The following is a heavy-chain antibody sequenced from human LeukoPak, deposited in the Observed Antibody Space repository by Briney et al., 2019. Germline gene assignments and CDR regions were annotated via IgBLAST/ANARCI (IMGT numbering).Heavy chain of an antibody. V-gene: IGHV4-59*08. D-gene: IGHD4-17*01. CDR2: IYYSGST. Sequence: KPSETLSLTCTVSGGSISSYYWSWIRQPPGKGLEWIGYIYYSGSTNYNPSLKSRVTISVDTSKNQFSLKLSSVTAADTAVYHCARHPYGDPYYFDYWGQGTLVTVSS. CDR1: GGSISSYY. J-gene: IGHJ4*02. CDR3: ARHPYGDPYYFDY.